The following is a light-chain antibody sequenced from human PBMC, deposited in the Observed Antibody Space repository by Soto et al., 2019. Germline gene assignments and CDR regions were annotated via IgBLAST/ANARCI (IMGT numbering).Light chain of an antibody. CDR3: QQYGRSPNT. CDR2: STP. Sequence: EVVLTQSPGTLSLSPGERATLSCRASQSVSSTYLAWYQQKPGQSPRLLIYSTPSRATGIPDRFSGSGSGTDFTLTISRLEPEDFAVYYCQQYGRSPNTFGQGAKLEI. J-gene: IGKJ2*01. V-gene: IGKV3-20*01. CDR1: QSVSSTY.